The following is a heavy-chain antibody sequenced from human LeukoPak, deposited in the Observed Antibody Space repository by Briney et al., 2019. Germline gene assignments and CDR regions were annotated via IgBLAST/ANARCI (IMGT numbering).Heavy chain of an antibody. V-gene: IGHV3-21*01. Sequence: GGSLRLSCAASGFSFSSYSMNWVRQAPGKGLEWVSSMSSSSSYIHYADSVKGRFTISRDNAKNSLYLQMSSLRAEDTAVYYCARDRVGYDSTFDYWGQGTLVTVSS. CDR2: MSSSSSYI. CDR1: GFSFSSYS. CDR3: ARDRVGYDSTFDY. J-gene: IGHJ4*02. D-gene: IGHD5-12*01.